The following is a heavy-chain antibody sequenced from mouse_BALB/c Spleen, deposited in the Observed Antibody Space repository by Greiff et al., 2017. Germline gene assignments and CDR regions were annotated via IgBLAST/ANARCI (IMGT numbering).Heavy chain of an antibody. Sequence: VMLVESGPGLVAPSQSLSITCTVSGFSLTGYGVIWVRQPPGKGLEWLGMIWGDGSTDYNSALKSRLSISKDNSKSQVFLKMNSLQTDDTARYYCATLYGKRDAMDYWGQGTSVTVSS. V-gene: IGHV2-6-7*01. D-gene: IGHD2-1*01. CDR2: IWGDGST. J-gene: IGHJ4*01. CDR3: ATLYGKRDAMDY. CDR1: GFSLTGYG.